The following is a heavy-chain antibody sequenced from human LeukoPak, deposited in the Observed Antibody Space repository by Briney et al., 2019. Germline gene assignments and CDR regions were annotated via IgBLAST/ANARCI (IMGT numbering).Heavy chain of an antibody. CDR3: AKDFRGWLQSSGSAIDY. Sequence: PGRSLRLSCAASGFTFSSYGMHWVRQAPGKGLEWVAVISYDGSNKYYADSVKGRFTISRDNSKNTLYLQMNSLRAEDTAVYYCAKDFRGWLQSSGSAIDYWGQGTLVTVSS. V-gene: IGHV3-30*18. D-gene: IGHD5-24*01. CDR1: GFTFSSYG. J-gene: IGHJ4*02. CDR2: ISYDGSNK.